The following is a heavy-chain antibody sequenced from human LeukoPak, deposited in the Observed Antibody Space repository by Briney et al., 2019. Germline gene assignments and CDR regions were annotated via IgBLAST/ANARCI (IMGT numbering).Heavy chain of an antibody. J-gene: IGHJ5*02. CDR2: ISSYKGNT. CDR1: GYTFTSYG. Sequence: ASVTVSCKASGYTFTSYGISGVGQPPGQGLEWMGWISSYKGNTNYAQKLQGRVTMTTDTSTSTAYMELRSLRSDDTAVYYCARGSITIFGVVIRAPYRGDSFDPWGQGTLVTVSS. V-gene: IGHV1-18*01. D-gene: IGHD3-3*01. CDR3: ARGSITIFGVVIRAPYRGDSFDP.